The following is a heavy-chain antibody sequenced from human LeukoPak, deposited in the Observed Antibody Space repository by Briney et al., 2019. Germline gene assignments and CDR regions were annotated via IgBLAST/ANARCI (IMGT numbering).Heavy chain of an antibody. D-gene: IGHD6-13*01. J-gene: IGHJ4*02. CDR2: IYSGGST. CDR1: GFIFSSYA. Sequence: PGGSLRLSCAASGFIFSSYAMSWVRQAPGKGLEWVSVIYSGGSTYYADSVKGRFTISRDNSKNTLYLQMNSLRAEDTAVYYCAREDSAAGGYYFDYWGQGTLVTVSS. V-gene: IGHV3-53*01. CDR3: AREDSAAGGYYFDY.